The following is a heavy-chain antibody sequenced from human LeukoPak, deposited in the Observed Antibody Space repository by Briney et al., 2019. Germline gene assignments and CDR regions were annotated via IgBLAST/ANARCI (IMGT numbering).Heavy chain of an antibody. J-gene: IGHJ4*02. CDR1: GFTFSNYA. V-gene: IGHV3-23*01. CDR3: AKDGLPSYFDY. CDR2: ISGSGGST. Sequence: GGSLRLSCAASGFTFSNYAMSWVRQAPGKGLERVSVISGSGGSTYYADSVKGRFTISRDNSKNTLYLQMNSLRAEDTAVYYCAKDGLPSYFDYWGQGTLVTVSS.